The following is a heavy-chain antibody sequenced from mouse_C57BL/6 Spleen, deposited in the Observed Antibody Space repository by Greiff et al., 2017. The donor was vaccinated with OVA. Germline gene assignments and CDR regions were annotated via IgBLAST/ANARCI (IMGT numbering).Heavy chain of an antibody. J-gene: IGHJ2*01. CDR3: ARDRYYFDY. CDR2: ISDGGSYT. V-gene: IGHV5-4*01. CDR1: GFTFSSYA. Sequence: DVQLVESGGGLVKPGGSLKLSCAASGFTFSSYAMSWVRQTPEKRLEWVATISDGGSYTYYPDNVKGRFTISRDNVKNNLYLQMSHLKSEDTAMYYCARDRYYFDYWGQGTTLTVSS.